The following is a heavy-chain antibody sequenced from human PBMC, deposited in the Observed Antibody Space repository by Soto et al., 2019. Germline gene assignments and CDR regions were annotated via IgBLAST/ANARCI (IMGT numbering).Heavy chain of an antibody. CDR2: IYYSGST. Sequence: SETLSLTCTVSGGSISSYYWTWIRQPPGKGLEWSGYIYYSGSTNYNPSLRSRVTISVDTSKNQFSLKLSSVTAEDTAVYYCARDRDPTWFDPWGQGTLGTVS. CDR3: ARDRDPTWFDP. V-gene: IGHV4-59*01. J-gene: IGHJ5*02. CDR1: GGSISSYY.